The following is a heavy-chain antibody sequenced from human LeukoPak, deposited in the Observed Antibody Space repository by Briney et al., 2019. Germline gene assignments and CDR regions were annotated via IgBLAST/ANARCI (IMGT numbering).Heavy chain of an antibody. Sequence: ASVKVSCKASGYSFTNYFIFWVRQAPGQGLEWMGGFDPEDGETIYAQKFQGRVTMTEDTSTDTAYMELSSLRSEDTAVYYCATDQEGATTPTAFDIWGQGTMVTVSS. V-gene: IGHV1-24*01. D-gene: IGHD1-26*01. CDR3: ATDQEGATTPTAFDI. J-gene: IGHJ3*02. CDR1: GYSFTNYF. CDR2: FDPEDGET.